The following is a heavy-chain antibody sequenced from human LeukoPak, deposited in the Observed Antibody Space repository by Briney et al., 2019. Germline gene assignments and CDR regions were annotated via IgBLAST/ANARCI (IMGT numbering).Heavy chain of an antibody. D-gene: IGHD5-18*01. CDR2: IYHSGST. Sequence: SETLSLTCAVYGGSFSGYYWSWIRQPPGKGLEWIGYIYHSGSTYYNPSLKSRVTISVDRSKNQFSLKLSSVTTADTAVYYCARADTAMVFDYWGQGTLVTVSS. CDR1: GGSFSGYY. CDR3: ARADTAMVFDY. V-gene: IGHV4-30-2*01. J-gene: IGHJ4*02.